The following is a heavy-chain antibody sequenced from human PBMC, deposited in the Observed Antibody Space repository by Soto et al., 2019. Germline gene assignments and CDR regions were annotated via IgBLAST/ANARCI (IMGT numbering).Heavy chain of an antibody. J-gene: IGHJ5*02. CDR2: INHSGST. V-gene: IGHV4-34*01. Sequence: SETLSLTCAVYGGSFSGYYWSWIRQPPGKGLEWIGEINHSGSTNYNPSLKSRVTLSVDTSKNQFSLKLSSVTAADTAVYYCARGLPPSLYYYDRRGPRKNWFGPWGQGTLVTVSS. D-gene: IGHD3-22*01. CDR1: GGSFSGYY. CDR3: ARGLPPSLYYYDRRGPRKNWFGP.